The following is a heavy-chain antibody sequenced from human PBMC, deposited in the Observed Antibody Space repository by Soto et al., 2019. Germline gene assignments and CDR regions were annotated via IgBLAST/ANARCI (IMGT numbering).Heavy chain of an antibody. CDR2: ISGDGDNK. J-gene: IGHJ4*02. CDR1: GFIFNEYG. Sequence: GGSLRLSCAASGFIFNEYGMHWVRRAPGKGLEWVSAISGDGDNKYYADSVKGRFTVSRDGSKNTLYLQMSSLRAEDTALYYCAKGRGGSGSLTPRVDFWGQGTLVTVSS. CDR3: AKGRGGSGSLTPRVDF. D-gene: IGHD3-10*01. V-gene: IGHV3-23*01.